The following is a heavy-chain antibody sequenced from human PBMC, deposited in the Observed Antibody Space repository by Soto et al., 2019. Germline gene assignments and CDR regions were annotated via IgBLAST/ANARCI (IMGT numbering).Heavy chain of an antibody. D-gene: IGHD5-18*01. J-gene: IGHJ6*03. Sequence: PSQTLSLTCSISWDSVSSNSAARNWIRPSPSRGLEWLGRTYYRSKWYNDYAVSVKSRITINPDTSKNQFSLQLNSVTPEDTAVYYCAREPPGGYSYGYHYYMDVWGKGTTVTVSS. CDR1: WDSVSSNSAA. CDR2: TYYRSKWYN. V-gene: IGHV6-1*01. CDR3: AREPPGGYSYGYHYYMDV.